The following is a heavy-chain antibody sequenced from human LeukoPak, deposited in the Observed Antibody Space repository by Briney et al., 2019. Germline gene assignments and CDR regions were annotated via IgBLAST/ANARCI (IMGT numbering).Heavy chain of an antibody. V-gene: IGHV4-61*02. CDR3: ARGRYTMVRGVIGRDTDYYYYSYMDV. J-gene: IGHJ6*03. D-gene: IGHD3-10*01. CDR1: GGSISSGSYY. Sequence: SETLSLTCTVSGGSISSGSYYWSWIRQPAGKGLEWIGRIYTSGSTNYSPSLKSRVTISVDTSKNQFSLQLNSVTPEDTAVYYCARGRYTMVRGVIGRDTDYYYYSYMDVWGKGTTVTISS. CDR2: IYTSGST.